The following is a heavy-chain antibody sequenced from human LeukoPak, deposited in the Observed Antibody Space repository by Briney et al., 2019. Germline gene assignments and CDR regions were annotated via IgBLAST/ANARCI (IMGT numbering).Heavy chain of an antibody. D-gene: IGHD2-2*01. CDR3: ARVGSWGCSSTSCYYYYYMDV. CDR1: GYTFTNYG. V-gene: IGHV1-18*01. CDR2: ISTYNGNT. Sequence: ASVKVTCKASGYTFTNYGISWVRQAPGQGLEWMGWISTYNGNTNYAQKLQGRVTMTTDTSTSTAYMELRRLRSDDTAVYYCARVGSWGCSSTSCYYYYYMDVWGKGTTVTISS. J-gene: IGHJ6*03.